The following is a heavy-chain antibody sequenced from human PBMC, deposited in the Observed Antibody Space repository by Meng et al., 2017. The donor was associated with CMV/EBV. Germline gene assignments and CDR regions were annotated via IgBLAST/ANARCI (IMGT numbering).Heavy chain of an antibody. Sequence: GGSLRPSCAASGFTFGDGWMSWVRQAPGKGLEWVGRIKSKADGGTTDYGAPMKGRVIISRDDSKSILYLQMSSLKAEGTAVYYGARRIAARGFDYWGQGTLVTVSS. CDR1: GFTFGDGW. D-gene: IGHD6-6*01. V-gene: IGHV3-15*01. J-gene: IGHJ4*02. CDR2: IKSKADGGTT. CDR3: ARRIAARGFDY.